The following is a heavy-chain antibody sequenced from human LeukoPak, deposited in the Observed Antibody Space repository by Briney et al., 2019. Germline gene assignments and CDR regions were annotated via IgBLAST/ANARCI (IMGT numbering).Heavy chain of an antibody. J-gene: IGHJ4*02. D-gene: IGHD3-22*01. CDR3: ARDNRADYYYDSSGYFGFDY. CDR1: GGTFSGYY. CDR2: INHSGST. Sequence: SETLSLTRAVYGGTFSGYYWSWIRQPPGKGLEWIGEINHSGSTNYNPSLKSRVTISVDTSKNQFSLKLSSVTAADTAVYYCARDNRADYYYDSSGYFGFDYWGQGTLVTVSS. V-gene: IGHV4-34*01.